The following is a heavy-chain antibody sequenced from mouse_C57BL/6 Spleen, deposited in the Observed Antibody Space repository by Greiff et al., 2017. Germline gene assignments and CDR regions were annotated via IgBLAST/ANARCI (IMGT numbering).Heavy chain of an antibody. D-gene: IGHD3-2*02. V-gene: IGHV1-42*01. CDR1: GYSFTGYY. J-gene: IGHJ4*01. CDR2: INPSTGGT. CDR3: ARGLSAMDY. Sequence: VQLQQSGPELVKPGASVKISCKASGYSFTGYYMNWVKQSPEKSLEWIGEINPSTGGTTYNQKFKAKATLTVDTSSSTAYMQLKRLTSEDSAVYYCARGLSAMDYWGQGTSVTVSS.